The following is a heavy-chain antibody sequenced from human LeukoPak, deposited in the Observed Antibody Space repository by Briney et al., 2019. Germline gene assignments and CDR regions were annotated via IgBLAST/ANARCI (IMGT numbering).Heavy chain of an antibody. V-gene: IGHV4-59*01. D-gene: IGHD7-27*01. CDR2: VYYSGST. J-gene: IGHJ4*02. CDR3: ATNTGTVFDY. CDR1: GDFITAYY. Sequence: SQTLSLTCSVSGDFITAYYWSWIRQPPGKGLEWIGYVYYSGSTEYNPSLRSRVTISLEMSKHQFSLNLTSVTAADTAVYYCATNTGTVFDYWGQGALVTVSS.